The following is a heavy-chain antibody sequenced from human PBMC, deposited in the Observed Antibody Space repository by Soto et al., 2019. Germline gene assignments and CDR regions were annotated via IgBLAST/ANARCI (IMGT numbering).Heavy chain of an antibody. D-gene: IGHD3-22*01. CDR1: GFSLSTSGVG. CDR2: IYWDDDK. Sequence: GSGPTLVNPTQTLTLTCTFSGFSLSTSGVGVGWIRQPPGKALEWLALIYWDDDKRYSPSLKSRLTITKDTSKNQVVLTMTNMDPVDTATYYCAHASSLRYYYDSSSPFDYWGQGTLVTSPQ. J-gene: IGHJ4*02. CDR3: AHASSLRYYYDSSSPFDY. V-gene: IGHV2-5*02.